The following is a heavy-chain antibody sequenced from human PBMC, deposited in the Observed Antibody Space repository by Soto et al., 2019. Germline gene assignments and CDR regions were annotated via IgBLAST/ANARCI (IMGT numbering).Heavy chain of an antibody. Sequence: QVQLQQWGAGLLKPLETLSLTCAVYGGSFSGYYWTWFRQPPGKGLEWIGEISPSGTTKYIPSLKSRVTISADTSKNQFSLKVTSVTAADTAVYYCVTSLWFGTQPEIWGQGALVTVSS. V-gene: IGHV4-34*01. CDR1: GGSFSGYY. CDR3: VTSLWFGTQPEI. J-gene: IGHJ4*02. CDR2: ISPSGTT. D-gene: IGHD3-10*01.